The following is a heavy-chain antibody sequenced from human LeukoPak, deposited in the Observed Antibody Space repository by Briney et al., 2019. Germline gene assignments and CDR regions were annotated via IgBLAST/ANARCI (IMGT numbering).Heavy chain of an antibody. V-gene: IGHV3-30*03. J-gene: IGHJ4*02. CDR1: GFTFSSYG. Sequence: RPGRSLRLSCAASGFTFSSYGMHWVRQAPGKGLEWVAVISYDGSNKYYADPVKGRFTISRDNSKNTLYLQVNSLRAEDTAVYYCASHPAHYCSGGSCFYPYWGQGTLVTVSS. CDR2: ISYDGSNK. CDR3: ASHPAHYCSGGSCFYPY. D-gene: IGHD2-15*01.